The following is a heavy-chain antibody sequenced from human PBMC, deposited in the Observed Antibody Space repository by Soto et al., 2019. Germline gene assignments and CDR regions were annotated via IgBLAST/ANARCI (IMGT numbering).Heavy chain of an antibody. CDR2: ISWDGGST. CDR3: AKDGNSGSYYLFDY. D-gene: IGHD1-26*01. V-gene: IGHV3-43*01. Sequence: PGGSLRLSCAASGFTFADYTMLWVRQAPGKGLEWVSLISWDGGSTYYADSVKGRFTISRDNSKNSLYLQMNSLRTEDTALYYCAKDGNSGSYYLFDYWGQGT. J-gene: IGHJ4*02. CDR1: GFTFADYT.